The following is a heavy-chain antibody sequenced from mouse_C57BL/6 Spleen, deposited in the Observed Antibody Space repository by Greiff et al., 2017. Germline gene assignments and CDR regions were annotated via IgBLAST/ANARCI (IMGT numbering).Heavy chain of an antibody. J-gene: IGHJ3*01. CDR2: IDPSDSYT. CDR1: GYTFTSYW. Sequence: QVQLQQPGAELVMPGASVKLSCKASGYTFTSYWMHWVKQRPGQGLEWIGEIDPSDSYTNYNQKFKGKSTLTVDKSSSTAYMQLSSLTSEDSAVYYCAREREGFAYWGQGTLVTVSA. V-gene: IGHV1-69*01. CDR3: AREREGFAY.